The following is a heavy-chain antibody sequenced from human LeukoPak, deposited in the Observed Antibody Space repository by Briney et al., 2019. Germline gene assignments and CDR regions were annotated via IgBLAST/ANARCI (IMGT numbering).Heavy chain of an antibody. Sequence: GGSLRLSCAASGFTFSTYAIHWVREAPGKGLEWVAVISFDGVNTFYADSVKGRFTISRDNSNNTVYLQMNNLRPEDTAVFYCARGQGYESYYYMDVWGKETTVSVSS. D-gene: IGHD2-2*01. CDR3: ARGQGYESYYYMDV. CDR1: GFTFSTYA. J-gene: IGHJ6*03. V-gene: IGHV3-30*04. CDR2: ISFDGVNT.